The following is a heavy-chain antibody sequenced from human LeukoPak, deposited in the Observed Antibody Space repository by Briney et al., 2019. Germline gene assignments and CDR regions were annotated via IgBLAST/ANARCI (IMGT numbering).Heavy chain of an antibody. Sequence: GGSLRLSCAASEFTLSSYNMKWVRQAPGKGLEWVSSISYRSSGVEYADSVKGRFTISRDNSKNTLYLQMNSLRAEDTAVYYCAKDRISTSGTVDYWGQGTLVTVSS. CDR2: ISYRSSGV. CDR1: EFTLSSYN. J-gene: IGHJ4*02. CDR3: AKDRISTSGTVDY. D-gene: IGHD6-13*01. V-gene: IGHV3-21*04.